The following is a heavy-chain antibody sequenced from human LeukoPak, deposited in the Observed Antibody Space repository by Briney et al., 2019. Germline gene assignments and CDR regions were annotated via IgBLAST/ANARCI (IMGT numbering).Heavy chain of an antibody. CDR3: ARGYKPGYSSGWSIFDY. V-gene: IGHV1-8*01. J-gene: IGHJ4*02. CDR2: MNPNSGNT. CDR1: GYTFTSYD. D-gene: IGHD6-19*01. Sequence: ASVKVSCKASGYTFTSYDFNWVRQATGQGLEWMGWMNPNSGNTGYAQKFQGRVTMTRNTSISTAYMELSSLRSEDTAVYYCARGYKPGYSSGWSIFDYWGQGTLVTVSS.